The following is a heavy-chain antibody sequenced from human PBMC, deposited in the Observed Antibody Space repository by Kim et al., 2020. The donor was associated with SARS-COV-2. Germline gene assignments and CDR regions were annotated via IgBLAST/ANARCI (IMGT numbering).Heavy chain of an antibody. V-gene: IGHV3-23*01. Sequence: DCLKGRFIISRDNTKNTLYLQMNSLRAEDTAVYYCAKEFGGYDSSGPFDYWGQGTLVTVSS. CDR3: AKEFGGYDSSGPFDY. D-gene: IGHD3-22*01. J-gene: IGHJ4*02.